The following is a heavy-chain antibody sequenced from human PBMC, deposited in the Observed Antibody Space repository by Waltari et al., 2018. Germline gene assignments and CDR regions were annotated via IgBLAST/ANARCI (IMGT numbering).Heavy chain of an antibody. CDR3: ARGDDILTGDYKGLDY. V-gene: IGHV1-18*01. J-gene: IGHJ4*02. D-gene: IGHD3-9*01. Sequence: QVQLVQSGAAVKNPGASVTVSCKASGYTFTSYGLSWVRRAPGQGLEWMGWISGYNGNLNYAQKFQGRVTMTTDTSTTTVYMEMRSLRSDDTAVYYCARGDDILTGDYKGLDYWGQGTLVTVSS. CDR1: GYTFTSYG. CDR2: ISGYNGNL.